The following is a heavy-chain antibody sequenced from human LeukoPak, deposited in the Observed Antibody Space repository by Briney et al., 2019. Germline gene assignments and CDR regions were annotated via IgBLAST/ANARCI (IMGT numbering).Heavy chain of an antibody. Sequence: PSEIRSLTCAVLDASFSGYYWTWIRQPPGKGLDGMGEINHSGSINYHPSLKSRVSMSVDASKNQFSLKLSCVAAADTAVYYCASQVIVVVVAATPGASWFDPWGQGTLVTVSS. CDR3: ASQVIVVVVAATPGASWFDP. D-gene: IGHD2-15*01. CDR1: DASFSGYY. V-gene: IGHV4-34*01. CDR2: INHSGSI. J-gene: IGHJ5*02.